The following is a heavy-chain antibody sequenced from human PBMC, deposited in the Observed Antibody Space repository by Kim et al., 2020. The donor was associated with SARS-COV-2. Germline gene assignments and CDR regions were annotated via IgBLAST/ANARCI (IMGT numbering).Heavy chain of an antibody. D-gene: IGHD1-26*01. J-gene: IGHJ3*02. V-gene: IGHV2-5*01. CDR3: AHRNYYYDGGAFDI. Sequence: PSLKSRLTITKDTSKNQVVLTMTNMDPVDTATYYCAHRNYYYDGGAFDIWGQGTMVTVSS.